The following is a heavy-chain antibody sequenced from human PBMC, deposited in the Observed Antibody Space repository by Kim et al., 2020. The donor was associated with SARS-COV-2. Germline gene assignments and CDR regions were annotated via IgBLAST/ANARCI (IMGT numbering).Heavy chain of an antibody. Sequence: SETLSLTCTVSGGSISSSSYYWGWIRQPPGKGLEWIGSIYYSGSTYYNPSLKSRVTISVDTSKNQFSLKLSSVTAADTAVYYCARRMVGGYCSGGSCYGVDPWGQRTLVTVSS. CDR1: GGSISSSSYY. D-gene: IGHD2-15*01. CDR2: IYYSGST. CDR3: ARRMVGGYCSGGSCYGVDP. V-gene: IGHV4-39*01. J-gene: IGHJ5*02.